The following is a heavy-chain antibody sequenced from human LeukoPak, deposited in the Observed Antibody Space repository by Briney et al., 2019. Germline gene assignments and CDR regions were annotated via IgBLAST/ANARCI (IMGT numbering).Heavy chain of an antibody. J-gene: IGHJ4*02. CDR1: GYTFTSYD. CDR2: MNPNSGNT. CDR3: ARGQFVYYYDSSGYLN. Sequence: ASVKVSCKASGYTFTSYDINWVRQAPGQGLEGMGWMNPNSGNTGYAQKFQGRVTMTRNTSISTAYMELSSLRSEDTAVYYCARGQFVYYYDSSGYLNWGQGTLVTVSS. V-gene: IGHV1-8*01. D-gene: IGHD3-22*01.